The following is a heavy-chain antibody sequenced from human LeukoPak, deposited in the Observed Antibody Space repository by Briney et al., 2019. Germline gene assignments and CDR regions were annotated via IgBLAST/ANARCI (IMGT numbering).Heavy chain of an antibody. CDR1: GFTFSTFV. D-gene: IGHD3-22*01. CDR2: ISGSGADT. J-gene: IGHJ4*02. Sequence: GGSLRLSCAASGFTFSTFVMSWVRQAPGKGLEWVSSISGSGADTHYADSVKGRFTISRDNSRYTLYLQMNSLRAEDTAIYYCANRNYYDSSPSHYAYYFDYWGQGTLVTVSS. CDR3: ANRNYYDSSPSHYAYYFDY. V-gene: IGHV3-23*01.